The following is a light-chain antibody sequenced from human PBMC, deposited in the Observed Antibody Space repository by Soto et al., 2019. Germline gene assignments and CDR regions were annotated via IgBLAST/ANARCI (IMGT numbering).Light chain of an antibody. CDR1: QSLNNY. V-gene: IGKV1-5*01. CDR2: DAS. CDR3: QQYYRSSIT. Sequence: DIQITHSPSTLSGSVGDRVTITCRASQSLNNYLAWYQQKPGKAPKLLIYDASTLERGVPSRFSGTGSGTEFTLTISSLQPDDFATYYCQQYYRSSITFGQGTRLEIK. J-gene: IGKJ5*01.